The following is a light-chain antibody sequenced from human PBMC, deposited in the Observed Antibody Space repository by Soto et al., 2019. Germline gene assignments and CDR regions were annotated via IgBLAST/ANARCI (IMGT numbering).Light chain of an antibody. J-gene: IGKJ1*01. V-gene: IGKV3-15*01. CDR2: GAS. CDR3: QQHSKWPRT. Sequence: EIVMTQSAATLSLSPGERSSLFCGASESVRSNLAWYQQKPGQAPRLLFYGASTRDTDIPARFSGTGSGTEFTLTISSLQSEDFAVYYCQQHSKWPRTFGQGTKVDIK. CDR1: ESVRSN.